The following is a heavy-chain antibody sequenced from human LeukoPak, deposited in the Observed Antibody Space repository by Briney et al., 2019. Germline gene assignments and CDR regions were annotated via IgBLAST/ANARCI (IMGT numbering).Heavy chain of an antibody. Sequence: GGSLRLSCAASGFTFSSYGMHWVRQAPGKGLEWVAFIRYDGSNKYYADSVKGRFTISRDNSKNTLYLQMNSLRAEDTAVYYCAKDAPPYCSSTSCFGYWGQGTLITVSS. D-gene: IGHD2-2*01. CDR1: GFTFSSYG. CDR2: IRYDGSNK. V-gene: IGHV3-30*02. J-gene: IGHJ4*02. CDR3: AKDAPPYCSSTSCFGY.